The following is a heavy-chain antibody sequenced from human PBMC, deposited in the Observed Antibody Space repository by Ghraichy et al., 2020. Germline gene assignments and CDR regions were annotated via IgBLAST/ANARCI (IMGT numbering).Heavy chain of an antibody. CDR3: ARGRRTAMVGYYYYYGMDV. CDR2: INHSGST. D-gene: IGHD5-18*01. CDR1: GGSFSGYY. V-gene: IGHV4-34*01. Sequence: SETLSLTCAVYGGSFSGYYWSWIRQPPGKGLEWIGEINHSGSTNYNPSLKSRVTISVDTSKNQFSLKLSSVNAADTAVYYCARGRRTAMVGYYYYYGMDVWGQGTTVTVSS. J-gene: IGHJ6*02.